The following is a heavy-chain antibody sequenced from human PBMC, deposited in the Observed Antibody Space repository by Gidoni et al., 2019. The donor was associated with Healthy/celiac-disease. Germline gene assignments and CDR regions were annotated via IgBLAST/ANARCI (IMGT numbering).Heavy chain of an antibody. CDR2: ISYGGSNK. Sequence: QVQLVESGGGVVPPGRSLRLSWAASGFTFSSYRIHCVRQAPGKGLEWVAVISYGGSNKYSADSVKGRFTICRDNSKNTLYLQMNSLRAEDTAVYYCARVSGGSNRDCGDCYIRKMSYWGQGTLVTVSS. CDR1: GFTFSSYR. CDR3: ARVSGGSNRDCGDCYIRKMSY. D-gene: IGHD2-21*02. J-gene: IGHJ4*02. V-gene: IGHV3-30-3*01.